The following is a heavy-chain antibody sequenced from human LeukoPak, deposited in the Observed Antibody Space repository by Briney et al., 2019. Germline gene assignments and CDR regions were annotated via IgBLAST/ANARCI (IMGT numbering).Heavy chain of an antibody. CDR2: ISSSSSYI. V-gene: IGHV3-21*01. CDR1: GFTFSSYS. D-gene: IGHD4-11*01. Sequence: PGGSLRLSCAASGFTFSSYSVNRVRQAPGKGLEWVSSISSSSSYIYYADSVKGRFTVSRDNAKNSVYLQMNSLRAEDTAVYYCARDKWLTTTHYFDYWGQGTLVTVSS. CDR3: ARDKWLTTTHYFDY. J-gene: IGHJ4*02.